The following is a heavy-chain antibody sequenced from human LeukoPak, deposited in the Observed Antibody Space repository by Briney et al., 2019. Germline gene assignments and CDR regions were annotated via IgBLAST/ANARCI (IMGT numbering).Heavy chain of an antibody. CDR2: IYYSGST. CDR1: GGSISSGGYY. J-gene: IGHJ5*02. Sequence: PSETLSLTCTVSGGSISSGGYYWSWIRQHPGKGLEWIGYIYYSGSTYYNPSLKSRVTISVDTSKNQFSLKLSSVTAADTAVYYCARGVHLRFYHGSGSYHWFDPWGQGTLVTVSS. D-gene: IGHD3-10*01. V-gene: IGHV4-31*03. CDR3: ARGVHLRFYHGSGSYHWFDP.